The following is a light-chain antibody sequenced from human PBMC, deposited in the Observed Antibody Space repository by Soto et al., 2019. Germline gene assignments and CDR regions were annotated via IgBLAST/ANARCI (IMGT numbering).Light chain of an antibody. J-gene: IGLJ3*02. CDR3: QSYDSSLSAVV. CDR1: SSNIGAGYD. CDR2: SNN. V-gene: IGLV1-40*01. Sequence: QSVLTQPPSVSVAPWQRVTISCTGTSSNIGAGYDVHWYQQLPGKAPTLLIYSNNDRPSGVPDRFSGSKSGTSASLAITGLQADDEADYYCQSYDSSLSAVVFGGGTKLTVL.